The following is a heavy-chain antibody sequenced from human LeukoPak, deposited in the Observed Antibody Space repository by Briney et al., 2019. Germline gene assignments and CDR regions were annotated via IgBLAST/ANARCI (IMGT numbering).Heavy chain of an antibody. Sequence: GGSLRLSCAASGFAFNTYSMNWVRQAPGKGLEWVANIKEDGSEKFHVGSVRGRFTISRDNAKNSLYLQMNSLRAEDTAVYYCARDRDSSSWYHVWGKGTTVTVSS. CDR1: GFAFNTYS. V-gene: IGHV3-7*01. CDR3: ARDRDSSSWYHV. J-gene: IGHJ6*04. D-gene: IGHD6-13*01. CDR2: IKEDGSEK.